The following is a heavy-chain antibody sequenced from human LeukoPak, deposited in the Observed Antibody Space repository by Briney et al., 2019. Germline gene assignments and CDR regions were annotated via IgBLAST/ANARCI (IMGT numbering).Heavy chain of an antibody. V-gene: IGHV3-66*01. Sequence: GGYLSLSCAASGFTVSSNYVSWVRQAQGKGLEWVSVIYSGGSTYYADSVKGRFTISRDNSKNTLYLQMNSLRAEDTAVYYCARDNRIQLEAFDIWGQGTMVTVSS. CDR3: ARDNRIQLEAFDI. D-gene: IGHD5-18*01. J-gene: IGHJ3*02. CDR2: IYSGGST. CDR1: GFTVSSNY.